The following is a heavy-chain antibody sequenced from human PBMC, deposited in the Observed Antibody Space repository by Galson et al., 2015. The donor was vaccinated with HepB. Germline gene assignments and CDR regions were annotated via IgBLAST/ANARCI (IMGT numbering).Heavy chain of an antibody. J-gene: IGHJ4*02. CDR1: GFTFSYFW. CDR3: ARVRGFGLAIKGYFDY. Sequence: SLRLSCAASGFTFSYFWMGWVRQAPGKGLEWVAKIKNDGSEEYYVDSVKGRVAISRDNAKNSLNLQMNSLRVEDTAVYFCARVRGFGLAIKGYFDYWGQGALVTVSS. D-gene: IGHD3-16*01. CDR2: IKNDGSEE. V-gene: IGHV3-7*04.